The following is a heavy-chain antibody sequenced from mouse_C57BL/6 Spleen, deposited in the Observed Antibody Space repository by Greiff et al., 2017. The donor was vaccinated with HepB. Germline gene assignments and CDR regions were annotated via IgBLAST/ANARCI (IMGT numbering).Heavy chain of an antibody. CDR3: ARRGGYGRWYFDV. Sequence: QVHVKQPGTELVKPGASVKLSCKASGYTFTSYWMHWVKQRPGQGLEWIGNINPSNGGTNYNEKFKSKATLTVDKSSSTAYMQLSSLTSEDSAVYYCARRGGYGRWYFDVWGTGTTVTVSS. J-gene: IGHJ1*03. CDR1: GYTFTSYW. D-gene: IGHD1-1*01. CDR2: INPSNGGT. V-gene: IGHV1-53*01.